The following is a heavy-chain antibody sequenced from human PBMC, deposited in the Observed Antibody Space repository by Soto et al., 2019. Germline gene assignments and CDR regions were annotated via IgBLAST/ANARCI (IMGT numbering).Heavy chain of an antibody. CDR2: IWYDGSNK. V-gene: IGHV3-33*01. Sequence: QVQLVESGGGVVQPGRSLRLSCAASGFTFSSYGMHWVRQAPGKGLEWVAVIWYDGSNKNYADSVKGRFTISRDNSKNTRYLQMNSRRAEDTAVYYCARDGLLWGDYWGQGTLVTVSS. D-gene: IGHD3-10*01. J-gene: IGHJ4*02. CDR3: ARDGLLWGDY. CDR1: GFTFSSYG.